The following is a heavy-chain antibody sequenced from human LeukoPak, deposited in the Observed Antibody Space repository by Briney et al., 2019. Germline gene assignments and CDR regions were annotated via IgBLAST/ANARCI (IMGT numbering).Heavy chain of an antibody. V-gene: IGHV3-33*06. CDR1: GFTFSSYG. Sequence: GGSLRLSCAASGFTFSSYGMHWVRQAPGKGLEWVALIWYDGSNKYYADSVKGRFTISRDNSKNTLYLQMNSLRAGDTAVYYCAKDRLLWGAYGMDVWGQGTTVTVSS. J-gene: IGHJ6*02. CDR2: IWYDGSNK. D-gene: IGHD3-10*01. CDR3: AKDRLLWGAYGMDV.